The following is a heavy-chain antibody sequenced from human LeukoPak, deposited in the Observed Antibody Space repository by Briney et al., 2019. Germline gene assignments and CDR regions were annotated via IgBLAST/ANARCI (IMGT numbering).Heavy chain of an antibody. CDR3: ARAAKGAFDI. CDR1: GGSISTSNYY. Sequence: PSETLSLTCTVSGGSISTSNYYWGWIRQPPGKGLEWIGNIFYSGSTYYSPSLKSRVTISLDTSRNQFSLKLTSVTAADTAVYYCARAAKGAFDIWGQGTMVTVSS. CDR2: IFYSGST. V-gene: IGHV4-39*07. J-gene: IGHJ3*02.